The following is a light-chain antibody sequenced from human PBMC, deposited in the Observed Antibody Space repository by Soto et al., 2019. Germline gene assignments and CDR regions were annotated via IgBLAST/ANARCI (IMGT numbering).Light chain of an antibody. J-gene: IGLJ7*01. V-gene: IGLV2-14*01. CDR3: SSYRSTSSLFV. CDR2: EVT. CDR1: SSDIGNYNY. Sequence: QSALTQSASVSGSPGQSITISCTGASSDIGNYNYVSWFQQHPGKAPKLLIYEVTTRPSGVPNRFSGSKSGTTASLTISGLQAEDEADYFCSSYRSTSSLFVFGSGTQLTVL.